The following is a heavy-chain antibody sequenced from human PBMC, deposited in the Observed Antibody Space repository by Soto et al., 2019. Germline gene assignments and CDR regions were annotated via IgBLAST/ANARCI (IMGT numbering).Heavy chain of an antibody. J-gene: IGHJ2*01. CDR1: GGSVSNASFY. V-gene: IGHV4-61*03. Sequence: QVQLQESGPGLVKPSETLSLTCSVSGGSVSNASFYWTWIRQAPGTGLEYIGYIFYTGVTNYNPSLSSRVTISLDTSKNHFSLKLNSMTAADXXXXXXXRVLDSSWYADLWGRGTLVTVSS. CDR3: XRVLDSSWYADL. D-gene: IGHD3-22*01. CDR2: IFYTGVT.